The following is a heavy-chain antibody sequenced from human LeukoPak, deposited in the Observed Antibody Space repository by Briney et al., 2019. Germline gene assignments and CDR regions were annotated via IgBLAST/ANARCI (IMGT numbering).Heavy chain of an antibody. CDR3: ARKYSGYDKTTSDY. Sequence: GGSLRLSCVASGITLSDYWMNWVRQAPGKGLEWVSYISSSSSTIYYADSVKGRFTISRDNAKNSLYLQMNSLRAEDTAVYYCARKYSGYDKTTSDYWGQGTLVTVSS. D-gene: IGHD5-12*01. J-gene: IGHJ4*02. CDR2: ISSSSSTI. CDR1: GITLSDYW. V-gene: IGHV3-48*01.